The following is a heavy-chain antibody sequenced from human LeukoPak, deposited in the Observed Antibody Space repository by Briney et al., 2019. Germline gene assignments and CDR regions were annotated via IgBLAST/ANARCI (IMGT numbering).Heavy chain of an antibody. CDR1: GGSISSSSYY. Sequence: SGTLSLTCAVSGGSISSSSYYWGWIRQPPGKGLEWIGSIYYSGSTYYNPSLKSRVTISVDTSKNQFSLKLSSVTAADTAVYYCARDSGYDSGWFDPWGQGTLVTVSS. CDR2: IYYSGST. D-gene: IGHD5-12*01. CDR3: ARDSGYDSGWFDP. V-gene: IGHV4-39*07. J-gene: IGHJ5*02.